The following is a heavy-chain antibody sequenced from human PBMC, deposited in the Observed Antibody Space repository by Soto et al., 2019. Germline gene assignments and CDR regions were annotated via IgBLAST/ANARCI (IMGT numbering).Heavy chain of an antibody. CDR1: GFTFSSYE. D-gene: IGHD2-15*01. CDR2: ISSSGSTI. V-gene: IGHV3-48*03. Sequence: GGSLRLSCAASGFTFSSYEMNWVRQAPGKGLERVSYISSSGSTIYYADSVKGRFTISRDNAKNSLYLQMNRLIAEDTAVYYCAADIVVVRIGALVIWGQETLVTVSS. J-gene: IGHJ3*02. CDR3: AADIVVVRIGALVI.